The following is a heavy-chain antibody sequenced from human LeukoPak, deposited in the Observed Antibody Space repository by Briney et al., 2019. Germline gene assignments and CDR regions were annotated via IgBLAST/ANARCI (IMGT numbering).Heavy chain of an antibody. CDR1: GITFNKYG. CDR3: AKDPNGDYIGTFDI. Sequence: GGSLRLSCAASGITFNKYGMSRVRQAPGKGLEWVATVFGSGVPTYYAGSVQGRFTISRDNSKNTLYLQMNSLRAEDTAKYYCAKDPNGDYIGTFDILGQGTMVIVS. CDR2: VFGSGVPT. V-gene: IGHV3-23*01. D-gene: IGHD4-17*01. J-gene: IGHJ3*02.